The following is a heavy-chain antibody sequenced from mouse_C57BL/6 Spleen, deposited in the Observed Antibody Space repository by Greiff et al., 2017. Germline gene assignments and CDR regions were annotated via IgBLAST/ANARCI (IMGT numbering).Heavy chain of an antibody. Sequence: QVQLQQPGAELVKPGASVKMSCKASGYTFTSYWITWVKQRPGQGLEWIGDIYPGSGSTNYNEKFKSKATLTVDTSSSTAYMQLSSLTSEDSAVYYCARSEYYGSSYWYFDVWGTGTTGTVSS. CDR3: ARSEYYGSSYWYFDV. CDR1: GYTFTSYW. J-gene: IGHJ1*03. CDR2: IYPGSGST. D-gene: IGHD1-1*01. V-gene: IGHV1-55*01.